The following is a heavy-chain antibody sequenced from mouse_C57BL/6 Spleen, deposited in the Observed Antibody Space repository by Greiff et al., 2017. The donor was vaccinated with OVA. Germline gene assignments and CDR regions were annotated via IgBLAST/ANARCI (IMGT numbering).Heavy chain of an antibody. CDR2: ISYDGSN. CDR1: GYSITSGYY. Sequence: EVKLMESGPGLVKPSQSLSLTCSVTGYSITSGYYWNWIRQFPGNKLEWMGYISYDGSNNYNPSLKNRISITRDTSKNQFCLKLNSVTTEDTATYYCAREGYYDFPYYAMDYWGQGTSVTVSS. D-gene: IGHD2-4*01. V-gene: IGHV3-6*01. CDR3: AREGYYDFPYYAMDY. J-gene: IGHJ4*01.